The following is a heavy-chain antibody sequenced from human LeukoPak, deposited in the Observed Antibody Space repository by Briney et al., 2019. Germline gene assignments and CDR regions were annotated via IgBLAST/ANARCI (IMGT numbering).Heavy chain of an antibody. Sequence: SETLSLTCAVYGGSFRGYYWRWIRQPPGKGPEWIGEINHRGSTNYNPSLKSRVTISVDTSKNQFSLKLRSVSAADTAVYYCARGDYDILTGYYPFDYWGQGTLVTVSS. J-gene: IGHJ4*02. CDR3: ARGDYDILTGYYPFDY. V-gene: IGHV4-34*01. D-gene: IGHD3-9*01. CDR2: INHRGST. CDR1: GGSFRGYY.